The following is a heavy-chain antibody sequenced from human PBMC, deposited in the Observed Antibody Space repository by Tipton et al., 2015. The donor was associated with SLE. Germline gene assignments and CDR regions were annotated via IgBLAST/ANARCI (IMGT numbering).Heavy chain of an antibody. J-gene: IGHJ4*02. CDR1: GFNFKSYG. CDR3: ASGYRTDS. Sequence: SLRLSCAASGFNFKSYGMHWVRQAPGKGLEWVAFIRYDGSNKYYADSVKGRITISRDNSKNTLYLQMNSLRAEDTAVYYCASGYRTDSWGQGPLVTVSS. V-gene: IGHV3-30*02. D-gene: IGHD3-22*01. CDR2: IRYDGSNK.